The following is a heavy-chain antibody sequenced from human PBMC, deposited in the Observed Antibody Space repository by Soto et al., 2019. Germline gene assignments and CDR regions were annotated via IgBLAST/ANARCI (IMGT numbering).Heavy chain of an antibody. V-gene: IGHV3-30*18. Sequence: GGSLRLSCAASGFTFSSYGMHWVRQAPGKGLEWVAVISYDGSNKYYADSVKGRFTISRDNSKNTLYLQMNSLRAEDTAVYYCAKDREDRMYYDFWSGYPQAMDVWGKGTTVTVSS. CDR1: GFTFSSYG. D-gene: IGHD3-3*01. J-gene: IGHJ6*03. CDR2: ISYDGSNK. CDR3: AKDREDRMYYDFWSGYPQAMDV.